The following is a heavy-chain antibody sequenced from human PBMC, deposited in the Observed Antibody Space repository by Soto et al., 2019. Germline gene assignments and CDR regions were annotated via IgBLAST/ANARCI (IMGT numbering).Heavy chain of an antibody. J-gene: IGHJ4*02. CDR3: VKDRYIDY. CDR2: ISSNGGST. CDR1: GLTISSYA. Sequence: VGSLRLSCSVSGLTISSYAMHWVRQAPGKGLEYVSSISSNGGSTYYADSVKGRFTISRDNSKNTLNLQMSSLRVEDTAVYYCVKDRYIDYWGQGTLVTVSS. V-gene: IGHV3-64D*06.